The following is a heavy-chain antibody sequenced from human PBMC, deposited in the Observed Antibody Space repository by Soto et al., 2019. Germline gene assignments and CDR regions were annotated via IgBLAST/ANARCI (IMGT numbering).Heavy chain of an antibody. CDR1: GFTLSNYW. V-gene: IGHV3-7*01. D-gene: IGHD4-17*01. J-gene: IGHJ4*02. CDR2: IKQDGSEK. CDR3: ARVTTGGGY. Sequence: EVQLVESGGGLVQPGGSLRLSCAASGFTLSNYWMSWVSQAPGKGLEWVANIKQDGSEKYYVDSVKGRFTISRDNAKNSLYLQMNSLRAEDTAVYYCARVTTGGGYWGQGTLVTVSS.